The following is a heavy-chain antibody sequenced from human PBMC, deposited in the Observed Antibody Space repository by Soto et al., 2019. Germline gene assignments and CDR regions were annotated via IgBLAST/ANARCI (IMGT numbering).Heavy chain of an antibody. Sequence: EASVKVSCKASGYTFTSYGISWVRQAPGQGLEWMGWISAYNGNTNYAQKLQGRVTMTTDTSTSTAYMELRSLRSDDTAVYYCAREENYYDSSGPGGWFDPWGQGTLVTVSS. J-gene: IGHJ5*02. CDR3: AREENYYDSSGPGGWFDP. CDR2: ISAYNGNT. V-gene: IGHV1-18*04. D-gene: IGHD3-22*01. CDR1: GYTFTSYG.